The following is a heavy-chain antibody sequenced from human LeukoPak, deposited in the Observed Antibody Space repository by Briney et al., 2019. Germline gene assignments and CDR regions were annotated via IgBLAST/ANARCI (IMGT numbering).Heavy chain of an antibody. CDR1: GGSISSYY. V-gene: IGHV4-59*01. J-gene: IGHJ4*02. D-gene: IGHD2-15*01. CDR2: IYYSGST. Sequence: SETLSLTCTVSGGSISSYYWSWIRQPPGKGLEWIGYIYYSGSTNYNPSLTSRVTISVDTSKNQFSLKLGSVTAADTAVYYCARRSTGGGEYYFDYWGQGTLVTVSS. CDR3: ARRSTGGGEYYFDY.